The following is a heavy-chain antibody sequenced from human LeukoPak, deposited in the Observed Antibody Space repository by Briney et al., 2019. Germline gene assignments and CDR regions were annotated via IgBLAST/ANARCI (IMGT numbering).Heavy chain of an antibody. Sequence: ASVKVSCKASGYTFTSYDINWVRQATGQGLEWMGWMNPNSGNTGYAQKFQGRVTMTRNTSIGTAYTELSSLRSEDTAVYYCARDKIAVAGTPLDYWGQGTLVTVSS. V-gene: IGHV1-8*01. D-gene: IGHD6-19*01. CDR2: MNPNSGNT. CDR1: GYTFTSYD. J-gene: IGHJ4*02. CDR3: ARDKIAVAGTPLDY.